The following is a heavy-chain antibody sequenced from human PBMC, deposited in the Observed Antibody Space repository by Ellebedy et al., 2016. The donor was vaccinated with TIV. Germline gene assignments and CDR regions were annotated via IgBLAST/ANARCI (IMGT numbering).Heavy chain of an antibody. CDR1: GFSFRSYW. J-gene: IGHJ3*01. CDR3: ATDGSYGDFRSPAHAFEH. D-gene: IGHD4-17*01. Sequence: GESLKISCAASGFSFRSYWMSWVRQAPGKGLEWVANINQDGRERYYVDSVKGRFTISRDNAKNSLYPQMNSLRAEDTAVYYCATDGSYGDFRSPAHAFEHWGQGTMVSVSS. CDR2: INQDGRER. V-gene: IGHV3-7*01.